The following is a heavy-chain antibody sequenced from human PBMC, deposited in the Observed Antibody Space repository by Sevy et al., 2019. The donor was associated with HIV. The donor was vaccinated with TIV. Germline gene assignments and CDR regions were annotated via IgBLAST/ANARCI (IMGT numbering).Heavy chain of an antibody. V-gene: IGHV3-7*01. CDR1: GFTFSSYW. Sequence: GGPLRLSCAASGFTFSSYWMSWVRQAPGKGLEWVANIKQDGSEKYYVDSVKGRFTISRDNAKNSLYLQMNSLRAEDTAVYYCARDTSDYGGNSAFDIWGQGTMVTVSS. CDR3: ARDTSDYGGNSAFDI. D-gene: IGHD4-17*01. CDR2: IKQDGSEK. J-gene: IGHJ3*02.